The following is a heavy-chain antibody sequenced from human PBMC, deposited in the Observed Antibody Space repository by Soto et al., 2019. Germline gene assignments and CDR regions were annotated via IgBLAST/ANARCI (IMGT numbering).Heavy chain of an antibody. Sequence: GGSLRLSCAASGFTFSDYYMSWIRQAPGKGLEWVSYISSSGSTIYYADSVKGRFTISRDNAKNSLYLQMNSLRAEDTAVYYCARLMWFGELCRARHWFDPWGQGTLVTVSS. CDR2: ISSSGSTI. V-gene: IGHV3-11*01. J-gene: IGHJ5*02. D-gene: IGHD3-10*01. CDR3: ARLMWFGELCRARHWFDP. CDR1: GFTFSDYY.